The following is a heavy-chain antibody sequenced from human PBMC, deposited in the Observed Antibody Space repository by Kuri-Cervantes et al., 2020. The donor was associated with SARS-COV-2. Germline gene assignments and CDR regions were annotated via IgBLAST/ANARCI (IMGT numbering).Heavy chain of an antibody. D-gene: IGHD3-10*01. CDR3: ARNMVRGPSWAFDI. CDR2: INPNSGDT. Sequence: ASVKVSCKASGYSLTSYYGYYMHWVRQAPGQGLEWMGWINPNSGDTNYAEMFQGRVTMTRDTSISTAYMELSRLRSDDTAVYYCARNMVRGPSWAFDIWGQGTMVTVSS. J-gene: IGHJ3*02. CDR1: GYSLTSYYGYY. V-gene: IGHV1-2*02.